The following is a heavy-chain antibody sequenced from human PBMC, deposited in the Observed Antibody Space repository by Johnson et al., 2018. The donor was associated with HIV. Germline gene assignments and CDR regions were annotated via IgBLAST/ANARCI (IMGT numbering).Heavy chain of an antibody. Sequence: VQLVESGGGLVKPGGSLRLSCAASGFTFSNAWMSWVRQAPGKGLEWVGRIKSKTDGGTTDYAAPVKGRFTISRDDSKNTLYLQMNSLKNEDTAVYYCTTVNAAYSSSNEDVAFDICGQGTMVTVSS. V-gene: IGHV3-15*01. D-gene: IGHD6-6*01. CDR2: IKSKTDGGTT. J-gene: IGHJ3*02. CDR1: GFTFSNAW. CDR3: TTVNAAYSSSNEDVAFDI.